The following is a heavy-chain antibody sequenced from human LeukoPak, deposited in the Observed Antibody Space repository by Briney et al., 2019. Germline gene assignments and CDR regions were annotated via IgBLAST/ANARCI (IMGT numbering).Heavy chain of an antibody. CDR1: GYTFTGYY. V-gene: IGHV1-2*02. CDR3: ARDLGLVLPESIWFDP. Sequence: ASVKVSCKASGYTFTGYYMHWVRQAPGQGLEWMGWINPNSGGTNYAQKFQGRVTMTRDTSISTAYMELSRLRSDDTAVYYCARDLGLVLPESIWFDPWGQGTLVTVSS. CDR2: INPNSGGT. J-gene: IGHJ5*02. D-gene: IGHD6-19*01.